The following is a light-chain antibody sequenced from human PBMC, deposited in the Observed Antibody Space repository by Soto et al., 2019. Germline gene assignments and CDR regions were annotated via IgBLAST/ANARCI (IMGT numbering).Light chain of an antibody. J-gene: IGKJ1*01. Sequence: EIVMTQSPATLSVSTGERSTLCCRASQSVSILLACYQQKPGQAPRLLIHGATTRSTSIPARFSGSGCGTEFTLTISSLQSEDFAVYYCQQYNNWPRTFGQGTKVDI. CDR2: GAT. CDR3: QQYNNWPRT. V-gene: IGKV3-15*01. CDR1: QSVSIL.